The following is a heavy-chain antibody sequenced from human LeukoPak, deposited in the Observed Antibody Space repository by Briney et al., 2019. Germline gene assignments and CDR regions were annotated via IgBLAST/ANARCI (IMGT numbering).Heavy chain of an antibody. V-gene: IGHV3-53*01. CDR1: GFTVSSNY. CDR3: ARTPDYSNQVNWFDP. Sequence: GGSLRLSCAASGFTVSSNYMSWVRQAPGKGLEWVSVIYSGGSTYYADSVKGRFTISRDNSKNTLYLQMNSLRAEDTAVYYCARTPDYSNQVNWFDPWGQGTLVTVSS. J-gene: IGHJ5*02. D-gene: IGHD4-11*01. CDR2: IYSGGST.